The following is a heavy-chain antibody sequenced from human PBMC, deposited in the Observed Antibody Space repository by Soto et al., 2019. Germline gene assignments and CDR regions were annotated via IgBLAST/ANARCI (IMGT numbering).Heavy chain of an antibody. CDR3: AREAGTTGNYYVGMDV. CDR2: TNPSSGAT. V-gene: IGHV1-2*02. Sequence: QVQLVQSGAEVKKPGASVKVSCKASGYTFIGHYLHWVRQAPGQGLEWLGWTNPSSGATNFAQKFQGRVTMTRDTSISTAYLELSRLRSDDPAVYYCAREAGTTGNYYVGMDVWGQGTTVTVSS. D-gene: IGHD1-7*01. CDR1: GYTFIGHY. J-gene: IGHJ6*02.